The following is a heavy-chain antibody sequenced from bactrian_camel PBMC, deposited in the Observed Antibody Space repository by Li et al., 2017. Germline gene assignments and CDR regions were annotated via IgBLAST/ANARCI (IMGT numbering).Heavy chain of an antibody. CDR3: AGRTDGNCGVWYLTTTSAFQY. D-gene: IGHD3*01. CDR1: KDATNNYC. J-gene: IGHJ4*01. CDR2: VEPNSGRT. V-gene: IGHV3S1*01. Sequence: HVQLVESGGGSVQTGGSLSLSCKVSKDATNNYCMGWFRQAPGKEREGIATVEPNSGRTYYADSVKGRFTISRDNAKDMLYLQMNSLKPEDTAMYYCAGRTDGNCGVWYLTTTSAFQYWGQGTQVTVS.